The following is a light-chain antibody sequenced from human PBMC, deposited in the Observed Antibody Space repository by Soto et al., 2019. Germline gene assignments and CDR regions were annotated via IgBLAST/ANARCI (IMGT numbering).Light chain of an antibody. CDR3: CSYAGSSSLM. CDR2: EGT. Sequence: QSALTQPASVSGSPGQSITISCTGTSSDVGNYNLVSWYQQHPGKAPKLIIYEGTKRPSGVSNRFSVSKSGNTASLTISGLQAEDEAEYYCCSYAGSSSLMFGGGTKLTVL. J-gene: IGLJ3*02. CDR1: SSDVGNYNL. V-gene: IGLV2-23*01.